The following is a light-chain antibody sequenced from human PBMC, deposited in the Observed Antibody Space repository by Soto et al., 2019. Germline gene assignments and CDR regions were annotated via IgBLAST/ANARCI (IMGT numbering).Light chain of an antibody. J-gene: IGLJ1*01. CDR3: CSYTTSSTYV. V-gene: IGLV2-8*01. Sequence: QSALTQPPSASGSPGQTVAISCTGTSSDVGAYKYVSWYQQHPGKAPKLMIYDVTERPSGVPDRFSGSKSGNTASLTVSGLQPEDEADYYCCSYTTSSTYVFGTGTKLTVL. CDR2: DVT. CDR1: SSDVGAYKY.